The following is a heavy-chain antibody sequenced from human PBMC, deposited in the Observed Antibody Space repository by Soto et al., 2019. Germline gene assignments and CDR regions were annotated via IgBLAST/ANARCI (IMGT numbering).Heavy chain of an antibody. CDR2: IDWDDDK. J-gene: IGHJ6*02. CDR3: ARTPNLRYRFLDPGGMDV. D-gene: IGHD3-3*01. V-gene: IGHV2-70*01. Sequence: SGPTLVNPTQTLTLTCTFSGFSLSTSGMCVSWIRQPPGKALEWLALIDWDDDKYYSTSLKTRLTISKDTSKNQVVLTMTNMDPVDTATYYCARTPNLRYRFLDPGGMDVWGQGTTVTVSS. CDR1: GFSLSTSGMC.